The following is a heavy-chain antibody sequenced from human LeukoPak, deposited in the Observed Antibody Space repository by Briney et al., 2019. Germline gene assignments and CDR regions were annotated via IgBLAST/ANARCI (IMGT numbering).Heavy chain of an antibody. J-gene: IGHJ3*01. D-gene: IGHD1-7*01. CDR2: IDWNGGRT. V-gene: IGHV3-9*01. CDR1: GFTFDDYA. CDR3: AMGRWTYLDAFDV. Sequence: PGRSLRLSCAASGFTFDDYAMHWVRQAPGKGLEWVSGIDWNGGRTLYADSVKGRFTISRDNAQNSQYLQMNSLRPEDTALYYSAMGRWTYLDAFDVWGQGTMVTVSS.